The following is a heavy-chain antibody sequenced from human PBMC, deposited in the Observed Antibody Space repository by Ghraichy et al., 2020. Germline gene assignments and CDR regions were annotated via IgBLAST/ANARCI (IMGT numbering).Heavy chain of an antibody. CDR1: GYTFTSYA. CDR2: INTNTGNP. D-gene: IGHD3-22*01. CDR3: ARAGYDSSGYYYYYYYMDV. V-gene: IGHV7-4-1*01. J-gene: IGHJ6*03. Sequence: ASVKVSCKASGYTFTSYAMNWVRQAPGQGLEWMGWINTNTGNPTYAQGFTGRFVFSLDTSVSTAYLQICSLKAEDTAVYYCARAGYDSSGYYYYYYYMDVWGKGTTVTVSS.